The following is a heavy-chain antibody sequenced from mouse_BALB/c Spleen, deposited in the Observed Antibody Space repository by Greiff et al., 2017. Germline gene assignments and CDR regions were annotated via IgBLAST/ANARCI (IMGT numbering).Heavy chain of an antibody. CDR3: ARGSYYYGSSLGYFDY. CDR2: ISSGGST. CDR1: GFTFSSYA. J-gene: IGHJ2*01. Sequence: EVQLVESGGGLVKPGGSLKLSCAASGFTFSSYAMSWVRQTPEKRLEWVASISSGGSTYYPDSVKGRFTISRDNARNILYLQMSSLRSEDTAMYYCARGSYYYGSSLGYFDYWGQGTTLTVSS. V-gene: IGHV5-6-5*01. D-gene: IGHD1-1*01.